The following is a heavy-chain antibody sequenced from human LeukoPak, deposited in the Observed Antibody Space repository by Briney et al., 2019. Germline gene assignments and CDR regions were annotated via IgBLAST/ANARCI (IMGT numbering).Heavy chain of an antibody. CDR1: GGSISSSSYY. CDR2: IYYSGST. CDR3: ARARGGNHYYRSNTVFDY. Sequence: SETLSLTCTVSGGSISSSSYYWGWIRQPPGKGLEWIGSIYYSGSTYYNPSLKSRVTISVDTSKNQFSLKLSSVTAADTAVYYCARARGGNHYYRSNTVFDYWGQGTLVTVSS. J-gene: IGHJ4*02. V-gene: IGHV4-39*07. D-gene: IGHD1-26*01.